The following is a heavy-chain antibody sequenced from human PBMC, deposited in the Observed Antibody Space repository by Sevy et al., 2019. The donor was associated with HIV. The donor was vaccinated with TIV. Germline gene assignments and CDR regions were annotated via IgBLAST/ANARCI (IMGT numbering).Heavy chain of an antibody. CDR3: AREGCTKPHDY. D-gene: IGHD2-8*01. Sequence: GESLRLSCAASGFTFNKYSMSWVRQPLGKGLEWVSTLSFGCGEINYADSVKGRFTISRDNSKSSVYLQMNNLRPEDTAVYYCAREGCTKPHDYWGQGTLVTVSS. CDR1: GFTFNKYS. J-gene: IGHJ4*02. V-gene: IGHV3-23*01. CDR2: LSFGCGEI.